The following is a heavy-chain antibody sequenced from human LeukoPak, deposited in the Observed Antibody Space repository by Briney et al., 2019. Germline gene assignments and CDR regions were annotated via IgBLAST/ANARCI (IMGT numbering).Heavy chain of an antibody. CDR1: GFTFSRYA. D-gene: IGHD2-2*01. CDR3: AREGEATKFCSSFSCIPDF. Sequence: GRSLRLSCAASGFTFSRYAFHWVRQAPGKGLEWLVDTSYDGTNQYYADSVKGRFTISKDNSKNTLYLQISSLRSEDTAVYYCAREGEATKFCSSFSCIPDFWGQGTLVTVSS. J-gene: IGHJ4*02. CDR2: TSYDGTNQ. V-gene: IGHV3-30*04.